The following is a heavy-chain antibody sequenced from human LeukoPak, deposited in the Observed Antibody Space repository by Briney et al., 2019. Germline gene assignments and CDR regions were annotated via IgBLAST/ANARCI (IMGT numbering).Heavy chain of an antibody. J-gene: IGHJ4*02. V-gene: IGHV3-11*04. CDR3: ARDPGAGILEWLWTFDY. Sequence: GGSLRLSCAASGFTLSDYYMSWIRQAPGKGLEWVSYISSSGSTIYYADSVKGRFTISRDNAKNSLYLQMNSLRAEDTAVYYCARDPGAGILEWLWTFDYWGQGTLVTVSS. CDR2: ISSSGSTI. CDR1: GFTLSDYY. D-gene: IGHD3-3*01.